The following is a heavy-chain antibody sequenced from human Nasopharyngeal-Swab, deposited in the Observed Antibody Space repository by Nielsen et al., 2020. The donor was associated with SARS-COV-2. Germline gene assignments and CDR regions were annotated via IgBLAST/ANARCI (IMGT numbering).Heavy chain of an antibody. Sequence: SGPTLVTPTQTLTLTCSFSGFSLTTSGVGVAWIRPPPGKALEWPALIYWDDDQRYTPSLKTRLTITKDNPKDQVGLTLTNMGPVDSGTYCCAHITRGVERDTIFGVPLASLSYYYMDVWGKGTTVTVS. D-gene: IGHD3-3*01. CDR3: AHITRGVERDTIFGVPLASLSYYYMDV. CDR2: IYWDDDQ. J-gene: IGHJ6*03. V-gene: IGHV2-5*02. CDR1: GFSLTTSGVG.